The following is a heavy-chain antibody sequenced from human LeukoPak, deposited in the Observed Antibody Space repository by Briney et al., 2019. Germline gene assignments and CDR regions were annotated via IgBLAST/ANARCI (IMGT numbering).Heavy chain of an antibody. J-gene: IGHJ3*02. CDR2: INPNSGGT. Sequence: ASVRVSCKASGYTFTGYYMHWVRQAPGQGLEWMGRINPNSGGTNYAQKFQGRVTMARDTSISTAYMELSRLRSDDTAVYYCARDLRYYDSSGYYYKAFDISGQGTMVTVSS. CDR3: ARDLRYYDSSGYYYKAFDI. D-gene: IGHD3-22*01. V-gene: IGHV1-2*06. CDR1: GYTFTGYY.